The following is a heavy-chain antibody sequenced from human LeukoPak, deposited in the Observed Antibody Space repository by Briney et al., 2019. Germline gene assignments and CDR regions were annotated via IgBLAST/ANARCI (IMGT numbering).Heavy chain of an antibody. CDR3: AKRAARPAYYFDF. Sequence: GGSLRLSCAASGFTFSSYAMSWVRQAPGKGLEWVSTVTVSGGGTYYGDSVKGRFTISRDNSKNTLYLQMNSMRAEDTAVYYCAKRAARPAYYFDFWGQGTLVTISS. CDR1: GFTFSSYA. D-gene: IGHD6-6*01. CDR2: VTVSGGGT. V-gene: IGHV3-23*01. J-gene: IGHJ4*02.